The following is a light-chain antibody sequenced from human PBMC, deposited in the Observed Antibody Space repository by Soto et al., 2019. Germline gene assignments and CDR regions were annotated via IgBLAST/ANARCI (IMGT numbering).Light chain of an antibody. J-gene: IGKJ5*01. CDR3: QQYSRSPPTT. CDR2: DAS. CDR1: QSVSSY. V-gene: IGKV3-11*01. Sequence: EIVLTQSPATLSLSPGERATLSCRASQSVSSYLAWYRQKPGQAPRLLIYDASNRATGIPARFSGSGSGTDFTLTLSSLEPEDFAAYYCQQYSRSPPTTFGQGTRLEIK.